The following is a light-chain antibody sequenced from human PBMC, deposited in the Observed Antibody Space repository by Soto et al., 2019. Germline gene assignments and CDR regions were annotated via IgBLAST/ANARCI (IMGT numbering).Light chain of an antibody. CDR2: RDN. Sequence: QSVLTQTPSVSGTPGQRVNISCSGSSSNIGRNYVSWYHQFPGTAPKLLIYRDNERPSGVPDRFSGSKSGTSASLAISGLRSGDEADYHCATWDDSLGGPVFGVGTKLTVL. CDR3: ATWDDSLGGPV. J-gene: IGLJ2*01. CDR1: SSNIGRNY. V-gene: IGLV1-47*01.